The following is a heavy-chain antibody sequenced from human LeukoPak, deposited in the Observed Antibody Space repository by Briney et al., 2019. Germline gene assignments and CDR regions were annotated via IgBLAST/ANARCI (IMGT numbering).Heavy chain of an antibody. Sequence: AWGSLRLSCAASGVTVSSNYMIWGRQAPGKGLEWGSAIYSGGSTYYADSVKGRFTISRDNSKNPLYLQMNSLRAEDTAVYYCARGHADTYSSSWYGRFDYWGQGTLVSVSS. CDR2: IYSGGST. CDR1: GVTVSSNY. D-gene: IGHD6-13*01. J-gene: IGHJ4*02. CDR3: ARGHADTYSSSWYGRFDY. V-gene: IGHV3-53*01.